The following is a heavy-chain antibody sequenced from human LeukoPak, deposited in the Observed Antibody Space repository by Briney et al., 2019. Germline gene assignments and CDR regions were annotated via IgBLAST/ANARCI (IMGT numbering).Heavy chain of an antibody. Sequence: ASVKVSCKASGYTFTSYDINWVRQATGQGLEWMGWMNPNSGNTGYAQKFQGRVTTTRNTCISTAYMELSSLRSEDTAVYYCARGLRGYYDSSGPIWFDPWGQGTLVTVSS. CDR3: ARGLRGYYDSSGPIWFDP. J-gene: IGHJ5*02. CDR2: MNPNSGNT. D-gene: IGHD3-22*01. CDR1: GYTFTSYD. V-gene: IGHV1-8*01.